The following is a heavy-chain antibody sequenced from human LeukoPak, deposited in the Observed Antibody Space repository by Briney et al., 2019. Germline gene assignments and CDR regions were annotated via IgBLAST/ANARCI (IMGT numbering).Heavy chain of an antibody. D-gene: IGHD5-24*01. J-gene: IGHJ4*02. V-gene: IGHV3-66*01. CDR1: GLSVSSNY. CDR2: IYRDGSS. CDR3: ARGSYEEMASKDY. Sequence: GGSLRLSCVASGLSVSSNYMSWVRQAPGKGLEWVSVIYRDGSSYYAESVKGRFTISRDNSKNTLYIQMNSLRAEDTAVYYCARGSYEEMASKDYWGQGTQVTVSS.